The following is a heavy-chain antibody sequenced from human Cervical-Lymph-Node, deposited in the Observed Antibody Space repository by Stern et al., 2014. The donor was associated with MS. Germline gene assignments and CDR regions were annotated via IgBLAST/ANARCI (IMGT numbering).Heavy chain of an antibody. V-gene: IGHV1-46*01. D-gene: IGHD6-13*01. Sequence: AQLVESGAEVKKPGASVKVSCKASGDTFTSYYMHWVRQAPGQGLEWMGIINPTGGSTHYAQKFQGRVTLTRDTSTSTVYMELSSLRSEDTAVYYCATYSSTWSPPWFWGQGTLVTVSS. CDR3: ATYSSTWSPPWF. J-gene: IGHJ4*02. CDR1: GDTFTSYY. CDR2: INPTGGST.